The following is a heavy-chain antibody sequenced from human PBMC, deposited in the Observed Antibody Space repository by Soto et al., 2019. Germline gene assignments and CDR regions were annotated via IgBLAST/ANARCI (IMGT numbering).Heavy chain of an antibody. CDR2: IYHSGST. CDR1: GGSISSSTW. V-gene: IGHV4-4*02. Sequence: SETLSLTCAVSGGSISSSTWWSWVRQPPGKGLEWIGEIYHSGSTNYNPSLKSRVTISVDKSKNQFSLKLSSVTAADTAVYYCARVISGMAPFDYWGQGTLVTVS. J-gene: IGHJ4*02. D-gene: IGHD3-10*01. CDR3: ARVISGMAPFDY.